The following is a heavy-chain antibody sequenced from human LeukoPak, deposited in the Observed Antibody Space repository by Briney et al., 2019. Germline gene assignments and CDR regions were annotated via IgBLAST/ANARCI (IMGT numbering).Heavy chain of an antibody. D-gene: IGHD2-15*01. CDR2: INPSGGST. V-gene: IGHV1-46*01. CDR1: GYTFTSYY. J-gene: IGHJ6*02. CDR3: ASHTYCSGGSCYHHYYYGMDV. Sequence: ASVKVSCTASGYTFTSYYMHWVRQAPGQGLEWVGIINPSGGSTSYAQKFQGRVTMTRDTSTSTVYMELSSLRSEDTAVYYCASHTYCSGGSCYHHYYYGMDVWGQGTTVTVSS.